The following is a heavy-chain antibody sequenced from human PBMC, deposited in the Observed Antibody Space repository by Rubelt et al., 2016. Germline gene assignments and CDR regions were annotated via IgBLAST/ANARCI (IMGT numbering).Heavy chain of an antibody. J-gene: IGHJ3*02. CDR1: GFTFSSYA. D-gene: IGHD6-13*01. CDR3: ASHIAAAGIWFAFDI. Sequence: EVGGGVVQPGRSLRLSCAASGFTFSSYAMHWVRQAPGKGLEWVAVISYDGSNKYYADSVKGRFTISRANSKNTLYLQMNSLRAEDTAVYYCASHIAAAGIWFAFDIWGQGTMVTVSS. CDR2: ISYDGSNK. V-gene: IGHV3-30*04.